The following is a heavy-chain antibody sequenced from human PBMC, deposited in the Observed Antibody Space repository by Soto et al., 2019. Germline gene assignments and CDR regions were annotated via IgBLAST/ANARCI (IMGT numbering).Heavy chain of an antibody. CDR1: GGSISSGGYS. V-gene: IGHV4-30-2*01. D-gene: IGHD3-22*01. Sequence: QLQLQESGSELVKPSQTLSLTCAVSGGSISSGGYSWSWIRQPPGKGLEWIGYIYHSGSTYYNPSLKSRVTISVDRSKNQFSLKLSSVTAADTAVYYCASSYYDSSGSALRDWGQGTLVTVSS. CDR2: IYHSGST. J-gene: IGHJ1*01. CDR3: ASSYYDSSGSALRD.